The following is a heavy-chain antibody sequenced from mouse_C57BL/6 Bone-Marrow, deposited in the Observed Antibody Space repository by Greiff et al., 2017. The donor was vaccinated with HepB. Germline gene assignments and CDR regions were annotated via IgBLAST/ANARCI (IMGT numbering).Heavy chain of an antibody. CDR1: GYTFTSYW. J-gene: IGHJ1*03. CDR3: ARGCYGSSSRYFDV. CDR2: IDPSDSYT. V-gene: IGHV1-69*01. Sequence: QVQLQQPGAELVMPGASVKLSCKASGYTFTSYWMHWVKQRPGQGLEWIGEIDPSDSYTNYNQKFKGKSTLTVDKSSSTAYLQLSSLTSEDSAVYYCARGCYGSSSRYFDVWGTGTTVTVSS. D-gene: IGHD1-1*01.